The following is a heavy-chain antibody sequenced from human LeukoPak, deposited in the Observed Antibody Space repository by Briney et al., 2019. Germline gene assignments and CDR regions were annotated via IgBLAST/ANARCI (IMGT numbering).Heavy chain of an antibody. CDR2: IIPIFGTA. CDR3: ARATAVVTLDAFDI. V-gene: IGHV1-69*01. D-gene: IGHD4-23*01. CDR1: GGTFSSYA. J-gene: IGHJ3*02. Sequence: SVKVSCKASGGTFSSYAISWVRQAPGQGLEWMGGIIPIFGTAHYAQKFQGRVTITADESTSTAYMELSSLRSEDTAVYYCARATAVVTLDAFDIWGQGTMVTVSS.